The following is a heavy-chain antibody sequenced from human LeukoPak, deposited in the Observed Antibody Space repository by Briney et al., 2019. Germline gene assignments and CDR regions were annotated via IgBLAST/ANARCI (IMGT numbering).Heavy chain of an antibody. J-gene: IGHJ6*03. CDR3: ARTGDGYNYYNYYYMDV. CDR2: IYYSGSP. CDR1: GGSISSNNYY. D-gene: IGHD5-24*01. V-gene: IGHV4-39*07. Sequence: SETLSLTCTVSGGSISSNNYYWGWIRQPPGKGLEWIGSIYYSGSPYYNPSLKSRVTISVDTSKNQFSLKMSSVTAADTAVYYCARTGDGYNYYNYYYMDVWGKGTTVTVTS.